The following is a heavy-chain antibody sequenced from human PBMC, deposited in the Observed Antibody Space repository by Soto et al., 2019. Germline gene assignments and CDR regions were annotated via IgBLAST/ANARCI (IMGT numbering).Heavy chain of an antibody. CDR3: AKDRGVGSVTIYYFDY. CDR1: RFTFSSYA. CDR2: ISGSGGST. Sequence: WGSLRLPCAASRFTFSSYAQRWGRPAPGEGLEWVSAISGSGGSTYYADSVKGRFTISRDNSKNTLYLQMNSLRAEDTAVYYCAKDRGVGSVTIYYFDYWGQGTLVTVSS. D-gene: IGHD3-10*01. V-gene: IGHV3-23*01. J-gene: IGHJ4*02.